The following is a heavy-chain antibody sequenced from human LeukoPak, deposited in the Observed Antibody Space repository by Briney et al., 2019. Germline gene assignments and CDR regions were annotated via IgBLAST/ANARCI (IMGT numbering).Heavy chain of an antibody. Sequence: PGGSLRLSCAASGFTFNSYGMHWVRQAPGKGLEWVAVIWYDGSNKYYADSVKGRFTISRDNSENTLYLQMDSLRAEDTAVYYRARDPGVRWLVGFDYWGQGTLVTVSS. CDR2: IWYDGSNK. D-gene: IGHD6-19*01. V-gene: IGHV3-33*01. CDR1: GFTFNSYG. J-gene: IGHJ4*02. CDR3: ARDPGVRWLVGFDY.